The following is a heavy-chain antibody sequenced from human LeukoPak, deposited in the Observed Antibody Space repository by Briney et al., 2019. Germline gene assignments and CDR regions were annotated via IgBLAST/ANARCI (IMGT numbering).Heavy chain of an antibody. D-gene: IGHD5-12*01. Sequence: GGSLRLSCAASGFTVSSNYMSWVRQAPGKGLEWVAVISYDGSNKYYADSVKGRFTISRDNSKNTLYLQMNSLRAEDTAVYYCAKGYSGYDWSLVDYWGQGTLVTVSS. CDR3: AKGYSGYDWSLVDY. CDR1: GFTVSSNY. V-gene: IGHV3-30*18. J-gene: IGHJ4*02. CDR2: ISYDGSNK.